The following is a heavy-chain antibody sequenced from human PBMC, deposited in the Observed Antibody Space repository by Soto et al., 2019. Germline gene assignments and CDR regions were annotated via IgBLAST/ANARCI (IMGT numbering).Heavy chain of an antibody. J-gene: IGHJ6*02. CDR1: GGSITSHY. D-gene: IGHD3-10*01. CDR2: IHHSGST. Sequence: SETLSLTCSVSGGSITSHYCSWSRQPPGKGLEWIGYIHHSGSTSYNPSLKSRVTMSVDTSKNQFSLKVSSVTAADTALYYCARQGFGQLHGLVDVWGPGTTVTVSS. V-gene: IGHV4-59*08. CDR3: ARQGFGQLHGLVDV.